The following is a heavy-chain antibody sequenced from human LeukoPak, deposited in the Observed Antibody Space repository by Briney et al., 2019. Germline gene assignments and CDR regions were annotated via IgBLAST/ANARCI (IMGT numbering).Heavy chain of an antibody. CDR2: IYYSGST. CDR3: ATSDYGSGNQDY. J-gene: IGHJ4*02. CDR1: GGSISSYY. D-gene: IGHD2-15*01. V-gene: IGHV4-59*12. Sequence: PSETLSLTCTVSGGSISSYYWSWIRQPPGKGLEWIGYIYYSGSTNYNPSLKSRVTISVDTSKNQFSLKLNSVTAADTAVYYCATSDYGSGNQDYWGQGTPGTVSS.